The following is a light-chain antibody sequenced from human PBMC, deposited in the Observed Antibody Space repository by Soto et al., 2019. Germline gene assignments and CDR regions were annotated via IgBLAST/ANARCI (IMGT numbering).Light chain of an antibody. CDR3: QQRSTPLT. Sequence: DIVLTQSPATLSLSPGERATLSCRASQSVGSYLAWYQQKPGQAPRLLIYDASNRATGIPARFSGSGSGTDFTLTTSSLEPEGFAVYYCQQRSTPLTFGGGTKVDIK. CDR2: DAS. V-gene: IGKV3-11*01. CDR1: QSVGSY. J-gene: IGKJ4*01.